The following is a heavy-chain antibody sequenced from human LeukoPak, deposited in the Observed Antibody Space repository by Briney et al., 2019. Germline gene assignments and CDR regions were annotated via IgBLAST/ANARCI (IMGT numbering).Heavy chain of an antibody. CDR3: AREPLTTPQTVTGDGFDI. CDR1: GYSISSGYY. V-gene: IGHV4-38-2*02. J-gene: IGHJ3*02. D-gene: IGHD1-14*01. Sequence: SETLSLTCTVSGYSISSGYYWGWIRQPPGKGLEWIATLYHSGSTYYNPSLKSRVTISLDTSKNQFSLKVRSVTAADTAVYYCAREPLTTPQTVTGDGFDIWGQGTMVTVSS. CDR2: LYHSGST.